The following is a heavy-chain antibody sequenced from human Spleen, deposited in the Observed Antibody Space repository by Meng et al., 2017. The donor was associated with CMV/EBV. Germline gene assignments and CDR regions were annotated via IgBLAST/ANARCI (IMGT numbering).Heavy chain of an antibody. J-gene: IGHJ4*02. CDR1: GDSFIGYW. Sequence: GESLKISCKASGDSFIGYWIGWVRQAPGKGLEWVSGINWNGGSTGYADSVKGRFTISRDNSKSTLYLQINSLRAEDTAVYFCARGHIYSFDYWGQGTLVTVSS. V-gene: IGHV3-20*04. CDR2: INWNGGST. CDR3: ARGHIYSFDY. D-gene: IGHD1-26*01.